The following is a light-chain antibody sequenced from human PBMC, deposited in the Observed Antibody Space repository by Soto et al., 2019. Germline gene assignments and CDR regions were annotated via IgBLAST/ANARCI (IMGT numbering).Light chain of an antibody. CDR3: QEYGSTRWT. CDR1: QSVGSNS. CDR2: GAS. V-gene: IGKV3-20*01. J-gene: IGKJ1*01. Sequence: DIVLTQTPGTMSLSPGARTTLSCRASQSVGSNSSAWYQQKSGQPPRLLIRGASSRATVVPDRFSGSGSGTGFSLTSSKMVSEDFAVYDCQEYGSTRWTFGQGTKV.